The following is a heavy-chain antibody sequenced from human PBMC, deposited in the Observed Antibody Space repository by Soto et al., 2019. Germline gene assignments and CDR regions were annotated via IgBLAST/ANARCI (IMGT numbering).Heavy chain of an antibody. CDR1: GCSISSSSYY. CDR2: IYYSGST. V-gene: IGHV4-39*01. D-gene: IGHD3-9*01. CDR3: ARHLSYYDILTGYSYYYYGMDV. J-gene: IGHJ6*02. Sequence: SETLSLTFTFSGCSISSSSYYWGGIRQPPGKGLEWIGSIYYSGSTYYNPSLKSRVTISVDTSKNQFSLKLSSVTAADTAVYYCARHLSYYDILTGYSYYYYGMDVWGQGTTVT.